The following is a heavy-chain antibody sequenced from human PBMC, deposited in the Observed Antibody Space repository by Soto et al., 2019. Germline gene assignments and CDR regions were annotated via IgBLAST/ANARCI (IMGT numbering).Heavy chain of an antibody. D-gene: IGHD1-1*01. V-gene: IGHV4-4*07. Sequence: SETLSLTCTVSGASISGFYLSWIRKSAGKGLEWIGRIYATGTTDYNPSLKSRVMMSVDTSKKQFSLKLRSVTAADTAVYYCVRDGTKTLRDWFDPWGQGISVTVYS. CDR1: GASISGFY. CDR2: IYATGTT. J-gene: IGHJ5*02. CDR3: VRDGTKTLRDWFDP.